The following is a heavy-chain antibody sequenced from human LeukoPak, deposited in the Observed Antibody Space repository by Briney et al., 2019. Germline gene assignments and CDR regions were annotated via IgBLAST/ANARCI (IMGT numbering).Heavy chain of an antibody. Sequence: MPGRSLRLSCAASGFAFSSYTMNWVRQAPGKGLEWVSCISSSSSDIFYADSVRGRFTISRDNAKNSLYLQMNSLRAEDTAVYYCARDRYALGSYAPPFDYWGQGTLVTVSS. CDR1: GFAFSSYT. V-gene: IGHV3-21*01. J-gene: IGHJ4*02. CDR2: ISSSSSDI. D-gene: IGHD3-10*01. CDR3: ARDRYALGSYAPPFDY.